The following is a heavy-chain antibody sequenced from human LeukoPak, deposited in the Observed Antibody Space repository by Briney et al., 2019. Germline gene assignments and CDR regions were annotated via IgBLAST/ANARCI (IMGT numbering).Heavy chain of an antibody. CDR2: ISSSSIYI. CDR1: GFTFSTYS. CDR3: ARGRWDGYNLLDAFDI. D-gene: IGHD5-24*01. J-gene: IGHJ3*02. V-gene: IGHV3-21*01. Sequence: GGSLRLSCAASGFTFSTYSMNWVRQAPGKGLEWVSSISSSSIYIYYAGSLKGRFTISRDNAKNSLFLQMNSLRAEDTAVYYCARGRWDGYNLLDAFDIWGQGTVVTVSS.